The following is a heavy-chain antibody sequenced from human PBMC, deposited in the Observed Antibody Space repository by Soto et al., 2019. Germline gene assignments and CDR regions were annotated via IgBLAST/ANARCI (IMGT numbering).Heavy chain of an antibody. Sequence: QVQLVQSGAEVKKPGSSVKVSCKASGGTFSSYAISWVRQAPGQGLEWMGWINPNSGGTNYAQKFQGWVTMTRDTSISTAYMELSRLRSDDTAVYYCARDRCTNGVCYDYWGQGTLVTVSS. CDR1: GGTFSSYA. D-gene: IGHD2-8*01. CDR3: ARDRCTNGVCYDY. J-gene: IGHJ4*02. V-gene: IGHV1-2*04. CDR2: INPNSGGT.